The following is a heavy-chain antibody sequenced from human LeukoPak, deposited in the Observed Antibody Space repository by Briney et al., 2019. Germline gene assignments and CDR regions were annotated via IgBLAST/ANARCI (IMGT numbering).Heavy chain of an antibody. CDR1: GGSFSGYY. CDR3: ARENSSGYYFPDAFDI. Sequence: PSETLSLTCAVYGGSFSGYYWSWIRQPAGKGLEWIGRIYTSGSTNYNPSLKSRVTISVDTSKNQFSLKLSSVTAADTAVYYCARENSSGYYFPDAFDIWGQGTMVTVSS. D-gene: IGHD3-22*01. V-gene: IGHV4-4*07. CDR2: IYTSGST. J-gene: IGHJ3*02.